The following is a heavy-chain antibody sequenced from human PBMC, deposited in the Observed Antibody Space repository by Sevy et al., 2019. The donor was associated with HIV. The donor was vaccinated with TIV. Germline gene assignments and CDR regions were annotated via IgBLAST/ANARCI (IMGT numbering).Heavy chain of an antibody. CDR2: IYDSGST. D-gene: IGHD6-13*01. V-gene: IGHV4-39*01. CDR1: GGSISSSSYY. CDR3: ARPIAAAVASPFDY. J-gene: IGHJ4*02. Sequence: SETLSLTCTVSGGSISSSSYYWGWIRQPPGKGLEWIGSIYDSGSTYYNPSLKSRVTISVDTSKNQFSLKLSSVTAADTAVYYCARPIAAAVASPFDYWGQGTLVTVSS.